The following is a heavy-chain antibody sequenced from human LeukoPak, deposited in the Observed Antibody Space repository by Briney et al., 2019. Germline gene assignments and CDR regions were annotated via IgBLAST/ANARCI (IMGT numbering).Heavy chain of an antibody. J-gene: IGHJ4*02. V-gene: IGHV1-46*01. CDR3: ARGIPYLGESDY. CDR2: INPSGGRT. D-gene: IGHD3-10*01. Sequence: ASVKVSCKASGYTFTSYYMHWVRQAPGQGLEWMGIINPSGGRTSYAQKFQGRVTMTRDMSTSTVYMELRSLRSEDTAVYYCARGIPYLGESDYWGQETLLTVSS. CDR1: GYTFTSYY.